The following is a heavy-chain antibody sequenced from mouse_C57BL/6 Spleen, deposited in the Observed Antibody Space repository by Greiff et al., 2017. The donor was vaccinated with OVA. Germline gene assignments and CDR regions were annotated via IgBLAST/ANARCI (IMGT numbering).Heavy chain of an antibody. CDR2: INPTNGCP. D-gene: IGHD1-1*01. CDR1: GYTFTDYY. V-gene: IGHV1-26*01. Sequence: EVKLQQSGPELVKPGASVKISCKASGYTFTDYYMNWVKQSHGKSLEWIGDINPTNGCPSYNQKFKGKATLTVDKSSSTAYMELRSLTSEDSAVDYWAREGSSDYYAMDYWGQGTSVTVSS. CDR3: AREGSSDYYAMDY. J-gene: IGHJ4*01.